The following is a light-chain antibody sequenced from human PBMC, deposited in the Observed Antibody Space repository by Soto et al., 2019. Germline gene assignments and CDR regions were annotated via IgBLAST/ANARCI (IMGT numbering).Light chain of an antibody. V-gene: IGLV2-14*01. CDR1: SGNVGKYNY. J-gene: IGLJ2*01. CDR2: EVS. CDR3: SAYTGSSINTVV. Sequence: QSVLTQPASVSGSPGQSITISCTGTSGNVGKYNYVSCYQQHPAKAPKPMIFEVSNRPSGVSNRFSGSKSGNTASLTISGLQAEDEAEYYCSAYTGSSINTVVFGGGTKVTVL.